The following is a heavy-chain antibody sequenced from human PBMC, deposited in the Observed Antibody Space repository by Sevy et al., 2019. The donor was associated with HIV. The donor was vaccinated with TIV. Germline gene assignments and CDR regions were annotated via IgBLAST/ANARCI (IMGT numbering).Heavy chain of an antibody. CDR3: AKRYCSTITCYDDDFWNPYYFYGLDV. CDR1: GFTLSDYY. J-gene: IGHJ6*02. V-gene: IGHV3-11*01. CDR2: ISGDGDTI. D-gene: IGHD2-2*01. Sequence: GGSLRLSCEASGFTLSDYYMSWIRQAPGKGLQWISYISGDGDTIYYTDSVQGRFIISRDSAKNSVFLQMSSLRAEDTAIYYCAKRYCSTITCYDDDFWNPYYFYGLDVWGQGISVTVSS.